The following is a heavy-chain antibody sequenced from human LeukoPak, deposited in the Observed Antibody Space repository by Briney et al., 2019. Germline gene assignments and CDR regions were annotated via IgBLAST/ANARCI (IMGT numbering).Heavy chain of an antibody. Sequence: ASVKVSCKASGGTFSSYAISWVRQAPVQGLEWMGGIIPIFGTANYAQKFQGRVTITTDESTSTAHMELSSLRSEDTAVYYCARESGYYYGSGISYWGQGTLVTVSS. J-gene: IGHJ4*02. CDR3: ARESGYYYGSGISY. D-gene: IGHD3-10*01. V-gene: IGHV1-69*05. CDR1: GGTFSSYA. CDR2: IIPIFGTA.